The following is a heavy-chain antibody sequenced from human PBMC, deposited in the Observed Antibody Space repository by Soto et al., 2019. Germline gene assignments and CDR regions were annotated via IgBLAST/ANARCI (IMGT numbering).Heavy chain of an antibody. Sequence: QVQLVQSGAEVKKPGASVKVSCKASGYTFTSYGISWVRQAPGQGLEWMGWISAYNGNTNYAQKLQGRVTMTTDTSTSTAYMELRSLRSDDTAVYYCARETRYFDWLHDQPHDAFDIWGQGTMVTVSS. D-gene: IGHD3-9*01. CDR2: ISAYNGNT. V-gene: IGHV1-18*01. J-gene: IGHJ3*02. CDR1: GYTFTSYG. CDR3: ARETRYFDWLHDQPHDAFDI.